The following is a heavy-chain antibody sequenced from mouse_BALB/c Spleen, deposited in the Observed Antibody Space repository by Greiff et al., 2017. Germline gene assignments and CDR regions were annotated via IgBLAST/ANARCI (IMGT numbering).Heavy chain of an antibody. Sequence: EVKLQESGPGLVKPSQSLSLTCTVTGYSITSDYAWNWIRQFPGNKLEWMGYISYSGSTSYNPSLKSRISITRDTSKNQFFLQLNSVTTEDTATYYCARKRLRQGAWFAYWGQGTLVTVSA. V-gene: IGHV3-2*02. CDR1: GYSITSDYA. CDR3: ARKRLRQGAWFAY. CDR2: ISYSGST. D-gene: IGHD2-4*01. J-gene: IGHJ3*01.